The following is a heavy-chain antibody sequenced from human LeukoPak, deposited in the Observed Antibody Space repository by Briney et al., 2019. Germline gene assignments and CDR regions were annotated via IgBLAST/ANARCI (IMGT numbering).Heavy chain of an antibody. D-gene: IGHD1-7*01. J-gene: IGHJ4*02. CDR2: ISYDGSNK. V-gene: IGHV3-30*18. CDR3: AKDFGEQLELRLFDY. Sequence: GGSLRLSCAASGFTFSSYGMHWVRQAPGKGLEWVAVISYDGSNKYYADSVKGRFTISRDNPKNTLYLQMNSLRAEDTAVYYCAKDFGEQLELRLFDYWGQGTLVTVSS. CDR1: GFTFSSYG.